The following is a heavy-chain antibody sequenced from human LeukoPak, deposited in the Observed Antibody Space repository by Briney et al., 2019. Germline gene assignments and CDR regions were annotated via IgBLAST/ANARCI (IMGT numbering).Heavy chain of an antibody. Sequence: ASVKVSCKASGYTFTSYDINWARQATGQGLEWMGWMNPNSGNTGYAQKFQGRVTMTRNTSISTAYMELSSLRSEDTAVYYCARLLGYCSSTSCGDYWGQGTLVTVSS. J-gene: IGHJ4*02. D-gene: IGHD2-2*01. CDR2: MNPNSGNT. V-gene: IGHV1-8*01. CDR3: ARLLGYCSSTSCGDY. CDR1: GYTFTSYD.